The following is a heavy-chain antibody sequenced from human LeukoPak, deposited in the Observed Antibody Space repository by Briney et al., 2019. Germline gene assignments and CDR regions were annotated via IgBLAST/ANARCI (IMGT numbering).Heavy chain of an antibody. Sequence: GGSLRLSCAASGFTFSRYAMHWVRQAPGKGLEYVSAITNNGGSTYYANSVQGRFTISRDNSKNTLYLQMGSLRVEDMAVYFCARVGDGGTFDYWGQGTLVTVSS. D-gene: IGHD3-16*01. CDR3: ARVGDGGTFDY. J-gene: IGHJ4*02. CDR2: ITNNGGST. CDR1: GFTFSRYA. V-gene: IGHV3-64*01.